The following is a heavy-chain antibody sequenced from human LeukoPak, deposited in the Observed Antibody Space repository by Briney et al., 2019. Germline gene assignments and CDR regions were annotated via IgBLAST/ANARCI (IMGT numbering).Heavy chain of an antibody. CDR3: ARNDYGEAFDI. CDR1: EFTFSSFS. Sequence: AGGSLRLSCAASEFTFSSFSMNWVRQAPGKGLEWVSSISSSSSYIYYADSVEGRFTISRDNAKNSLYLQMNSLRAEDTAVYYCARNDYGEAFDIWGQGTMVTVSS. J-gene: IGHJ3*02. D-gene: IGHD4-17*01. CDR2: ISSSSSYI. V-gene: IGHV3-21*01.